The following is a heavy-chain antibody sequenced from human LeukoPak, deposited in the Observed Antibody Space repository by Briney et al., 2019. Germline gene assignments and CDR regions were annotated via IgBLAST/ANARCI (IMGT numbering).Heavy chain of an antibody. D-gene: IGHD3-10*01. CDR1: GFTFSSYW. CDR3: ARDSVVRGVIITTANYYYGMDV. V-gene: IGHV3-7*01. CDR2: IKQDGSEK. Sequence: GGSLRLSCAASGFTFSSYWMSWVRQAQGKGLEWVANIKQDGSEKYYVDSVKGRFTISRDNAKNSLYLQMNSLRAEDTAVYYCARDSVVRGVIITTANYYYGMDVWGQGTTVTVSS. J-gene: IGHJ6*02.